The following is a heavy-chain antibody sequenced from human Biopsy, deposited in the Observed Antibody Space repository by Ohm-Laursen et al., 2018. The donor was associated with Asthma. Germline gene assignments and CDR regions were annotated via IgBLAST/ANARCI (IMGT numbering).Heavy chain of an antibody. CDR2: INGKSNSI. V-gene: IGHV3-11*01. CDR3: ARDSYSSGLYDDFES. J-gene: IGHJ4*02. CDR1: GFTFSDYY. D-gene: IGHD6-19*01. Sequence: SLRLSCSASGFTFSDYYMSWIRQAPGKGLEWISYINGKSNSIEYADSVKGRFTISRDNAKNSLYLQMNSLRAEDPAVYYCARDSYSSGLYDDFESWGQGTLVTVSS.